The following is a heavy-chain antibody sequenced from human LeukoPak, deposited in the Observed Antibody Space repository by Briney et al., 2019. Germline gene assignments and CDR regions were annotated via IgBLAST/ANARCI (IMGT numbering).Heavy chain of an antibody. CDR3: ARGTVSAVTNWFDP. CDR1: GYTFTGYY. J-gene: IGHJ5*02. V-gene: IGHV1-2*06. D-gene: IGHD4-23*01. CDR2: INPNSGGT. Sequence: ASVKVSCKSSGYTFTGYYMHWVRQAPGQGLEWMGRINPNSGGTNYAQKFQGRVTMTRDTSISTAYMELSRLRSDDTAVYYCARGTVSAVTNWFDPWGRGTLVTVSS.